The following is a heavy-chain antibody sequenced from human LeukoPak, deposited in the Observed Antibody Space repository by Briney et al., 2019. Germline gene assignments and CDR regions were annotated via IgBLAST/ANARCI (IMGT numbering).Heavy chain of an antibody. CDR1: GFTFSSYT. CDR3: ARDHRGDSSGWYKDYADAFDI. D-gene: IGHD6-19*01. J-gene: IGHJ3*02. V-gene: IGHV3-21*01. CDR2: ISSSSSYI. Sequence: SGGSLRLSCAASGFTFSSYTINWVRQTPGKGLEWVSSISSSSSYIYYADSVKGRFTISRDNAKNSLYLQMNSLRAEDTAVYYCARDHRGDSSGWYKDYADAFDIWGQGTMVTVSS.